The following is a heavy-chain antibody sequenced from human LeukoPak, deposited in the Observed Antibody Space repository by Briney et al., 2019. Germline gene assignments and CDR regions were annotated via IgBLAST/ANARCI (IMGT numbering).Heavy chain of an antibody. CDR2: ISGSGGST. J-gene: IGHJ4*02. Sequence: PGGSLRLSCAASGFTFSSYAMSWVRQAPGKGLEWVSAISGSGGSTYYADSVKGRFTISRDNSKNTLYLQMNSLRADDTATYYCAKGTERYREVSSYDFWGQGTLVAVSS. V-gene: IGHV3-23*01. D-gene: IGHD3-10*01. CDR3: AKGTERYREVSSYDF. CDR1: GFTFSSYA.